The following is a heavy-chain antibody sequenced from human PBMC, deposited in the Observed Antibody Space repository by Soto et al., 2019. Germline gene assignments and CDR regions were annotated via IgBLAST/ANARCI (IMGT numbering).Heavy chain of an antibody. V-gene: IGHV1-69*01. J-gene: IGHJ4*02. D-gene: IGHD3-22*01. CDR2: IIPIFGTA. CDR3: ARLQRSYYYDSSGYYWDY. CDR1: GGTFSSYA. Sequence: QVQLVQSGAEVKKPGSSVKVSCKASGGTFSSYAISWVRQAPGQGLEWMGGIIPIFGTANYAQKFQGRVTITADESPSTAYMELSSLRSEDTAVYYCARLQRSYYYDSSGYYWDYWGQGTLVTVSS.